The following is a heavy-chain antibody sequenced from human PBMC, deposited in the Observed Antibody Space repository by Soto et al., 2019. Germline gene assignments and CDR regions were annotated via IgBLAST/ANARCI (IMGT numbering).Heavy chain of an antibody. D-gene: IGHD3-10*01. CDR1: GYTFTSYG. CDR2: ISAYNGNT. CDR3: ALYYYGSGTIHNWFDP. J-gene: IGHJ5*02. V-gene: IGHV1-18*01. Sequence: QVQLVQSGAEVKKPGASLKVSCKASGYTFTSYGISWVRQAPGQGLEWMGWISAYNGNTNYAHKLQGRVTMTTDTSTNTAYMELGSLGSDDTAVYYCALYYYGSGTIHNWFDPWGQGTLVTVSS.